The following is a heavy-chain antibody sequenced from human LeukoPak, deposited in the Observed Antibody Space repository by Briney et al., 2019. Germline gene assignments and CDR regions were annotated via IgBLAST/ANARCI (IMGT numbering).Heavy chain of an antibody. CDR3: AKGVGSSKWGDFFDY. CDR1: GFAFDDYA. J-gene: IGHJ4*02. CDR2: ISGSGGST. V-gene: IGHV3-23*01. D-gene: IGHD1-26*01. Sequence: GGSLRLSCAASGFAFDDYAMHWVRQAPGKGLEWVSAISGSGGSTYYADSVKGRFTISRDNSKNTLYLQMNSLRAEDTAVYYCAKGVGSSKWGDFFDYWGQGTLVTVSS.